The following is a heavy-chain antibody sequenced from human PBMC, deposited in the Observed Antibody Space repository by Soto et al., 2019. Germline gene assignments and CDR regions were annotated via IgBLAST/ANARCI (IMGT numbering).Heavy chain of an antibody. CDR1: GFSLSTSGVG. CDR2: IYWDDDK. V-gene: IGHV2-5*02. Sequence: QITLKESGPTLVRPTQTLTLTCTFSGFSLSTSGVGVGWIRQPPGKALECLALIYWDDDKRYSPSLESRLTITKDTSKNQVVLTVTNMDPVDTATYYCARSGSIPASGTGNYFDFWGHGSLVTVSS. D-gene: IGHD6-13*01. J-gene: IGHJ4*01. CDR3: ARSGSIPASGTGNYFDF.